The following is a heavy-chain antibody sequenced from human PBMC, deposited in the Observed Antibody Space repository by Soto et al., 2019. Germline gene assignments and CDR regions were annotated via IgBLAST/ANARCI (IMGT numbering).Heavy chain of an antibody. CDR1: GFTFSSYS. CDR2: ISSSSSYI. J-gene: IGHJ4*02. D-gene: IGHD3-16*02. Sequence: EVQLVESGGGLVKPGGSLRLSCAASGFTFSSYSMNWVRQAPGKGLEWVSSISSSSSYIYYADSVKGRFTISRDNAKNSLYLQMNSLRAEDTAVYDCAKEAGELSTRSFDYWGQGTLVTVSS. CDR3: AKEAGELSTRSFDY. V-gene: IGHV3-21*01.